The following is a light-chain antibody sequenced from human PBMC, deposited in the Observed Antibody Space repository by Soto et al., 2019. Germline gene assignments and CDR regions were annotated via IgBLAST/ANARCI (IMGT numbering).Light chain of an antibody. CDR1: GSNIGNNF. CDR2: RSY. J-gene: IGLJ2*01. Sequence: QAVLTQPPSASGTPGEMVTISCSGGGSNIGNNFVYWYQQLPGAAPQLLIYRSYQRPSGVPDRFSGSKSGTSGSLAISGLRSEDEANYYCAAWDDSLSGVVFGGGTKLTVL. V-gene: IGLV1-47*01. CDR3: AAWDDSLSGVV.